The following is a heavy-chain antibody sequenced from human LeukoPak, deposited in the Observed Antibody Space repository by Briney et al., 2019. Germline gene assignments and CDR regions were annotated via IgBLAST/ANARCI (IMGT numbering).Heavy chain of an antibody. CDR3: ARDHRNNWNPVFDY. Sequence: PSETLSLTCTVSGGSISSSSYYWGWIRQPPGKGLEWIGSIYCSGSTYYNPSLKSRVTISVDTSKNQFSLKLSSVTAADTAVYYCARDHRNNWNPVFDYWGQGTLVTVSS. V-gene: IGHV4-39*07. D-gene: IGHD1-20*01. CDR2: IYCSGST. J-gene: IGHJ4*02. CDR1: GGSISSSSYY.